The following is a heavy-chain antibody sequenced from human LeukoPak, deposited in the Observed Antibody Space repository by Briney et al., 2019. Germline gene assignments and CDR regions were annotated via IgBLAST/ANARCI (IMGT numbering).Heavy chain of an antibody. CDR1: GFTFSSYE. CDR2: ISSSGSTI. J-gene: IGHJ4*02. V-gene: IGHV3-48*03. CDR3: AREGDPGFDY. Sequence: GSLRLSCAASGFTFSSYEMNWVRQAPGKGLEWVSYISSSGSTIYYADSVKGRFTISRDNAKNSLYLQMNSLRAEDTAVYYCAREGDPGFDYWGQGTLVTVSS.